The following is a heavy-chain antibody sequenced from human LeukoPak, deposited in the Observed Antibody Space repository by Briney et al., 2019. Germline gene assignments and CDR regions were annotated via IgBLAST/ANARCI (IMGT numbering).Heavy chain of an antibody. J-gene: IGHJ4*02. CDR2: ISTYNGIT. D-gene: IGHD6-13*01. CDR3: ARDRGLRATAGTRIDF. Sequence: GASVKVSCKASGYTFTSYGLSWVRQAPGQGLEWMGWISTYNGITSYAQKLQGRVTMTTDTSSTTAYMELRSLRSDDTALYYCARDRGLRATAGTRIDFWGQGTLVTVSS. V-gene: IGHV1-18*01. CDR1: GYTFTSYG.